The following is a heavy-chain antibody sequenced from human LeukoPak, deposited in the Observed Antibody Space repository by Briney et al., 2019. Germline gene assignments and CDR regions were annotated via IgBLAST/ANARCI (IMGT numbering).Heavy chain of an antibody. Sequence: ASVKVSCKASGYTFTSYYMHWVRQAPGQGLEWMGIINPSGGSTSYAQKLQGRVTMTTDTSTSTAYMELRSLRSDDTAVYYCARVNYYDSSGYYQLNWFDPWGQGTLVTVSS. CDR1: GYTFTSYY. V-gene: IGHV1-46*01. CDR3: ARVNYYDSSGYYQLNWFDP. J-gene: IGHJ5*02. CDR2: INPSGGST. D-gene: IGHD3-22*01.